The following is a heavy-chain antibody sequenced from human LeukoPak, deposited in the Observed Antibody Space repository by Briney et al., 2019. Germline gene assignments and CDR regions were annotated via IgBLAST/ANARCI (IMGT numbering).Heavy chain of an antibody. Sequence: GGSLRLSCAASGFTFSSYAMSWVRQAPGKGLEWVSAISGSGGSTYYADSVKGRFTISRDNSKNTLYLQMNSLRAEDTAVYYCAARSDSSSCPRCYYYGMDVWGQGTTVTVSS. CDR3: AARSDSSSCPRCYYYGMDV. CDR2: ISGSGGST. J-gene: IGHJ6*02. V-gene: IGHV3-23*01. CDR1: GFTFSSYA. D-gene: IGHD6-13*01.